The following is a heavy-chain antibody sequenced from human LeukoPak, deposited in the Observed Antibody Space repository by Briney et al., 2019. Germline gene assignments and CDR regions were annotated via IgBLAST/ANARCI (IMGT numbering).Heavy chain of an antibody. CDR1: GFTFSSYA. CDR3: AKDNVVVPAAPYGMDV. V-gene: IGHV3-23*01. J-gene: IGHJ6*02. Sequence: GGSLRLSCAASGFTFSSYAMSWVRQAPGKGLEWVSTIGGSGGNTYYADSVKGRFAISRDNSRNTLYLQMNSLRAEDTTVYYCAKDNVVVPAAPYGMDVWGQGTTVTVSS. D-gene: IGHD2-2*01. CDR2: IGGSGGNT.